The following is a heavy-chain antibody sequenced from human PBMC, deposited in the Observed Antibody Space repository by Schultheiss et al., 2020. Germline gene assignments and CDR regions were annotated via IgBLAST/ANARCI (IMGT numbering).Heavy chain of an antibody. CDR1: GFTLTGHA. CDR2: IKQDGSEK. J-gene: IGHJ4*02. V-gene: IGHV3-7*01. CDR3: ARAAEPYYFDY. Sequence: GESLKISCAASGFTLTGHAMNWVRQAPGKGLEWVANIKQDGSEKYYVDSVKGRFTISRDNAKNSLYLQMNSLRAEDTAVYYCARAAEPYYFDYWGQGTLVTVSS. D-gene: IGHD6-13*01.